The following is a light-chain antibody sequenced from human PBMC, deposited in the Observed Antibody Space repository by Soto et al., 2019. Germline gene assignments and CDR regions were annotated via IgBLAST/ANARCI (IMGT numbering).Light chain of an antibody. Sequence: DIQMTQSPSSVSATVGDRVTIACRASQDISTWLAWYQQKPGKAPKFLIYAASILQSGVPSRFSASGSGTEFTLTISSLQPEDFATYYCQQANRFPQTFGGGTKLEIK. J-gene: IGKJ4*01. CDR2: AAS. V-gene: IGKV1-12*01. CDR3: QQANRFPQT. CDR1: QDISTW.